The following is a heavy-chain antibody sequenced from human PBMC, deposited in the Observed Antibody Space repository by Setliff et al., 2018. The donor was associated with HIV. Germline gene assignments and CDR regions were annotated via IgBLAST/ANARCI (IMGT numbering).Heavy chain of an antibody. Sequence: SETLSLTCTVSGGSISNYYWSWIRQPPGKGLEWIGYIYSSGTTDYNPSLKSRVTMSVDTSNSHFSLKLASVTAADTAGYYCARHYYTDPFDYWGQGTLVTVSS. D-gene: IGHD3-22*01. V-gene: IGHV4-4*08. CDR2: IYSSGTT. J-gene: IGHJ4*02. CDR1: GGSISNYY. CDR3: ARHYYTDPFDY.